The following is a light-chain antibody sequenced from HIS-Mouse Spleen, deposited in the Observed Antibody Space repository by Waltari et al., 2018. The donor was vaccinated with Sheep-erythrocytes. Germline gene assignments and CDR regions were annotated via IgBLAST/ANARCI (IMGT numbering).Light chain of an antibody. CDR2: DVR. J-gene: IGLJ1*01. CDR3: CSYAGSYNHV. V-gene: IGLV2-11*01. Sequence: QSALTQPRSVSGSPGQSVTISCTGTSSDVGGYNYVSWYQQHPGTAPKLMLYDVRKRPSGVPDRFSGSKSGNTASLTISGLQAEDEADYYCCSYAGSYNHVFATGTKVTVL. CDR1: SSDVGGYNY.